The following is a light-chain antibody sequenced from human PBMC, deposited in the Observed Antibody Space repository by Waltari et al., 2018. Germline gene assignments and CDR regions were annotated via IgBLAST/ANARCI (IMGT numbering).Light chain of an antibody. CDR2: AAS. V-gene: IGKV3-20*01. CDR1: QSIGRY. J-gene: IGKJ1*01. Sequence: EIVLTQSPGTLPLSPGERATLSCRASQSIGRYLVWYQQKPGQAPRLLLYAASSRATGIPDRFSGSGAGTDFTLTISGLEPEDFAVYYCQNHERLPATFGQGTKVEIK. CDR3: QNHERLPAT.